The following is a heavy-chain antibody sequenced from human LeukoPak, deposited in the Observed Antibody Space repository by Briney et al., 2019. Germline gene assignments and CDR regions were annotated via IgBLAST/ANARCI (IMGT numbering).Heavy chain of an antibody. CDR1: GYTFTSYG. CDR2: IIPIFGTA. J-gene: IGHJ1*01. D-gene: IGHD2-2*01. V-gene: IGHV1-69*13. Sequence: SVKVSCKASGYTFTSYGISWVRQAPGQGLEWMGGIIPIFGTANYAQKSQGRVTITADESTSTAYMELSSLRSEDTAVYYCARVIQLPNEYFQHWGQGTLVTVSS. CDR3: ARVIQLPNEYFQH.